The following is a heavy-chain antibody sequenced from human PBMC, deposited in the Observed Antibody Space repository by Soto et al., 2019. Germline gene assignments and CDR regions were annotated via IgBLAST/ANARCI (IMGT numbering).Heavy chain of an antibody. V-gene: IGHV6-1*01. Sequence: SQTLSLTCVISGDSGSSNSAAWNWIRQSPSRGLEWLGRTYYRSRWYNDYAVSVRSRITVNADTSKNQFSLHLNSVTPEDTAVNYGAGTSSPQGYYRDVWKKGPRVTFSS. CDR1: GDSGSSNSAA. CDR3: AGTSSPQGYYRDV. CDR2: TYYRSRWYN. J-gene: IGHJ6*03. D-gene: IGHD1-7*01.